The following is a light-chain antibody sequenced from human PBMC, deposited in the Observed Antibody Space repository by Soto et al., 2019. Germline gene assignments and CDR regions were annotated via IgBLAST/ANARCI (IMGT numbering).Light chain of an antibody. CDR3: QQYNNWWT. CDR2: GAS. CDR1: QSVSSN. Sequence: EIVMTQSPATLSVSPGERATLSCRASQSVSSNLAWYQQKPGQAPRLLIYGASTRATGIPARFSGRGSGTEFTLTISSLQSEDFAVYYCQQYNNWWTFGQGTKADIK. V-gene: IGKV3-15*01. J-gene: IGKJ1*01.